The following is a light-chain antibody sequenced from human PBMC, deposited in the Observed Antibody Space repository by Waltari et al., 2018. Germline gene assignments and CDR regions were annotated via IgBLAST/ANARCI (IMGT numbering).Light chain of an antibody. Sequence: EIVLTQSPATLSLSPGDTATLSCRASQNVGSYLAWYQQKPGQPPRLLLYDASNRATGVPARFRGSGSGTDFTLTISSLEAEDFAVYYCQQRINWTPHTFGQGARLEIK. V-gene: IGKV3-11*01. CDR1: QNVGSY. CDR3: QQRINWTPHT. J-gene: IGKJ2*01. CDR2: DAS.